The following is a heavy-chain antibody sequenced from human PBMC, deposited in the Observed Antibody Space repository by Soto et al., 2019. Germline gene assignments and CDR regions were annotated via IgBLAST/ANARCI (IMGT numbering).Heavy chain of an antibody. J-gene: IGHJ4*02. D-gene: IGHD6-13*01. CDR1: GYTFTSYY. CDR3: ARSIAATPPIGY. Sequence: QVQLVQSGAEVKKPGASVKVSCKASGYTFTSYYMHWVRQAPGQGLEWMGIINPSGGSTSYAQKFQGRVTMTMDTSTSTVYMELSSLRSEDTAVYYCARSIAATPPIGYWGQGTLVTVSS. V-gene: IGHV1-46*01. CDR2: INPSGGST.